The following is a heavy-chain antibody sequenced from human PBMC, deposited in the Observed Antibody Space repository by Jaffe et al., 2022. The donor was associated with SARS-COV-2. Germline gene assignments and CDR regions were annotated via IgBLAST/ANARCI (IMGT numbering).Heavy chain of an antibody. CDR3: ARELAPPNWNNFYYYYYGMDV. J-gene: IGHJ6*02. CDR2: ISSSSSYI. Sequence: EVQLVESGGGLVKPGGSLRLSCAASGFTFSSYSMNWVRQAPGKGLEWVSSISSSSSYIYYADSVKGRFTISRDNAKNSLYLQMNSLRAEDTAVYYCARELAPPNWNNFYYYYYGMDVWGQGTTVTVSS. D-gene: IGHD1-1*01. V-gene: IGHV3-21*01. CDR1: GFTFSSYS.